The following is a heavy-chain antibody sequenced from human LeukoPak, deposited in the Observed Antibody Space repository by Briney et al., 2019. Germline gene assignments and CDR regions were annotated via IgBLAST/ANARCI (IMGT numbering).Heavy chain of an antibody. CDR3: ARGDIVVLPAGIPHNWFDP. CDR2: INPNSGGT. CDR1: GYSLTGYY. V-gene: IGHV1-2*02. Sequence: DSVKVSCKASGYSLTGYYIHWVRQAPGQGHEWMGWINPNSGGTNYAQKFQGRVTMTRDTSISTAYMELSRLRSDDTAVYYCARGDIVVLPAGIPHNWFDPWGQGTLVTVSS. J-gene: IGHJ5*02. D-gene: IGHD2-2*02.